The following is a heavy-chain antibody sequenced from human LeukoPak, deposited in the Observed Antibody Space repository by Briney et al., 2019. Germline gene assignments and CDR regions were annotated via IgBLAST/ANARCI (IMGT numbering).Heavy chain of an antibody. CDR1: GFTFEDYA. CDR3: AKEMTSFHLGGYSFDY. J-gene: IGHJ4*02. Sequence: GGSLRLSCAASGFTFEDYAMHWVRQAPGKGLEWVSLISWDGGSTYYGDSVKGRFTISRDNSKNSLYLLMNSLRTEDTALYYCAKEMTSFHLGGYSFDYWGQGTLVTVSS. V-gene: IGHV3-43*01. D-gene: IGHD2-21*02. CDR2: ISWDGGST.